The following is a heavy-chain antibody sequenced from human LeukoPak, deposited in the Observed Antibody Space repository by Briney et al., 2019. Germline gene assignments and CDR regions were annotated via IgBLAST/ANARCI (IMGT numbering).Heavy chain of an antibody. Sequence: ASVKVSCKDSGYTFTSYGISWVRQAPGQGLEWMGWISAYNGNTNYAQKLQGRVTMTTDTSTSTAYMELRSLRSDDTAVYYCARVSTGIWYRYYFDYWGQGTLVTVSS. CDR2: ISAYNGNT. CDR1: GYTFTSYG. J-gene: IGHJ4*02. V-gene: IGHV1-18*01. D-gene: IGHD2-2*01. CDR3: ARVSTGIWYRYYFDY.